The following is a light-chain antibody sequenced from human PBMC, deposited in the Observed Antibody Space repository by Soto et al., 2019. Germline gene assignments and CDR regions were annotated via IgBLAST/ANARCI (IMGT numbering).Light chain of an antibody. J-gene: IGKJ1*01. CDR2: GAS. CDR1: QSVHNF. CDR3: QQYGSSRT. Sequence: EIVLTQSPATLSLSPGDRAALSCKASQSVHNFLAWYQQKPGQAPRLLIYGASTRAAGIPARFSGSGSGTDFTLTISSLEPEDFAVYYCQQYGSSRTFGQGTKVDIK. V-gene: IGKV3-20*01.